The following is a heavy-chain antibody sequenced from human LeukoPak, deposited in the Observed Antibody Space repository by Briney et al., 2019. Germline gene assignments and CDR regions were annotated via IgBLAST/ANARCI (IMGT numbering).Heavy chain of an antibody. V-gene: IGHV3-30-3*01. CDR3: ARGEMATVPSFDY. D-gene: IGHD5-24*01. J-gene: IGHJ4*02. Sequence: GGSLRLSCAASGFTFSSYAMHWVRQAPGKGLEWVAVISYDGSNKYYADSVKGRFTISRDNSKNTLYLQMNSLRAEDTAVYYWARGEMATVPSFDYWGQGTLVTVSS. CDR1: GFTFSSYA. CDR2: ISYDGSNK.